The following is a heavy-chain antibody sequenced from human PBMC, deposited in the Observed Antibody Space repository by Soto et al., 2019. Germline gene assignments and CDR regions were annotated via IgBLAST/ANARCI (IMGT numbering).Heavy chain of an antibody. D-gene: IGHD5-18*01. CDR3: AAGGRDGYIR. Sequence: QGQLLQSGAEVRKPGSSVKVSCKTSRDTFDSYAITLVRQAPGQGLEWMGGIIPILGTTKYAQKFQGRVTMTADESTNTAHMELSSLRFEDRAMYYCAAGGRDGYIRWGQGTQVTVAS. J-gene: IGHJ4*02. V-gene: IGHV1-69*01. CDR1: RDTFDSYA. CDR2: IIPILGTT.